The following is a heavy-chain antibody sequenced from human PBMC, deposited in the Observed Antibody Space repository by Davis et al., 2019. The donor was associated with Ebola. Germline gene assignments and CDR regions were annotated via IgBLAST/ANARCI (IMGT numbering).Heavy chain of an antibody. CDR2: ISSRSSTI. Sequence: GESLKISCAASGFTFSSYSMNWVRQAPGKGLEWVSYISSRSSTIYFADSVRGRFTISRDNAKNSLYLQMNSLRDEDTAVYYCARDPRSGSYYLYYYYGMDVWGQGTTVTVSS. V-gene: IGHV3-48*02. J-gene: IGHJ6*02. D-gene: IGHD1-26*01. CDR3: ARDPRSGSYYLYYYYGMDV. CDR1: GFTFSSYS.